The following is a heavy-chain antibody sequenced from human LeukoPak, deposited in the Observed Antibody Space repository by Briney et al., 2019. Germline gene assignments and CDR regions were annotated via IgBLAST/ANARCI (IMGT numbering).Heavy chain of an antibody. Sequence: GGSLRLSCAASGFTFSSYWMSWVRQAPGKGLEWVANIKQDGSEKYYVDSVKGRFTISRDNAKNSLYLQMNSLRAEDTAVYYCARETGSVTGHGPGYYYYGMDVWGQGTTVTVSS. CDR1: GFTFSSYW. V-gene: IGHV3-7*01. J-gene: IGHJ6*02. D-gene: IGHD2-21*02. CDR2: IKQDGSEK. CDR3: ARETGSVTGHGPGYYYYGMDV.